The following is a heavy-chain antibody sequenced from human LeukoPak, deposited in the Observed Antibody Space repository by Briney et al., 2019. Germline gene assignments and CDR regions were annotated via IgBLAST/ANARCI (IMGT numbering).Heavy chain of an antibody. CDR3: ARISYERGPKLVVVVAHDY. J-gene: IGHJ4*02. V-gene: IGHV1-18*01. Sequence: ASVKVSCKASGYSFISFGISWVRQAPGQGLEWMGWVSTYNGHTNYAQKLQGRVTMTTDTSTSTAYMELRSLRSDDTAVYYCARISYERGPKLVVVVAHDYWGQGTLVTVSS. CDR2: VSTYNGHT. D-gene: IGHD2-15*01. CDR1: GYSFISFG.